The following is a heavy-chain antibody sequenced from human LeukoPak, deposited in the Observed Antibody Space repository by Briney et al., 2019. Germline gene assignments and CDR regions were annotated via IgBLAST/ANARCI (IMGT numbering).Heavy chain of an antibody. D-gene: IGHD3-10*01. CDR2: IWYDGSNK. CDR1: GFTFSSYG. CDR3: ARAETQWFGELLI. V-gene: IGHV3-33*01. J-gene: IGHJ4*02. Sequence: GRSLRLSCAASGFTFSSYGMHWVRQAPGKGLEWVAVIWYDGSNKYYADSVKGRFTISRDNSKNTLYLQMNSLRAEDTAVYYCARAETQWFGELLIWGQGTLVTVSS.